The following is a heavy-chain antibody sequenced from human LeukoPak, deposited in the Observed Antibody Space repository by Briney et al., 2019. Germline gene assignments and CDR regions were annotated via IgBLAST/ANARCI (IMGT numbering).Heavy chain of an antibody. CDR2: IYHSGST. Sequence: SETLSLTCTVSGGSISSSSYYWGWIRQPPGKGLEWIGYIYHSGSTYYNPSLKSRVTISVDRSKNQFSLKLSSVTAADTAVYYCARESSSVVPADYWGQGTLVTVSS. CDR3: ARESSSVVPADY. V-gene: IGHV4-39*07. J-gene: IGHJ4*02. D-gene: IGHD6-25*01. CDR1: GGSISSSSYY.